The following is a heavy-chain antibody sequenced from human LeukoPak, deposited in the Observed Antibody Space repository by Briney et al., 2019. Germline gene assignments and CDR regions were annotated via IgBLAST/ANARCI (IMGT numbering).Heavy chain of an antibody. Sequence: GGSLRLSCAASGFTFSSSAMSWVRQAPGKGLEWVSSISSSSSYIYYADSVKGRFTISRDNAKNSLYLQMNSLRAEDTAVYYCARSDLLLRRAFDIWGQGTMVTVSS. CDR1: GFTFSSSA. D-gene: IGHD3-10*01. CDR3: ARSDLLLRRAFDI. CDR2: ISSSSSYI. V-gene: IGHV3-21*01. J-gene: IGHJ3*02.